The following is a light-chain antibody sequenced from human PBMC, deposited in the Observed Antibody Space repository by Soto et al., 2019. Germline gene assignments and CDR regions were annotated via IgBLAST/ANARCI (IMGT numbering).Light chain of an antibody. Sequence: DIQMTQSPSTLSASVVDRVTITCLASQSISSWLAWYQQKPGKAPKLLIYDASSLESGVPSRFRGSGSGTEFTLTISSLQSEDFAVYYCQQYNNWPITFGQGTRLEIK. CDR2: DAS. V-gene: IGKV1-5*01. CDR3: QQYNNWPIT. CDR1: QSISSW. J-gene: IGKJ5*01.